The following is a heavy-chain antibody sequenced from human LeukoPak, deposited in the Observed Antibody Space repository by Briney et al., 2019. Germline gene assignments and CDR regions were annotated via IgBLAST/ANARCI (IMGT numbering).Heavy chain of an antibody. J-gene: IGHJ4*02. CDR1: GFAFSSYE. Sequence: GGALRLSFAASGFAFSSYEMNWGRRAPGKGVEGGWYIISSGSTIYYSESVKGGVTISRDNAKNSLYLQMNSLRAEDTAVYYCARGHSCSGGSCFFDYWGQGTLVTVSS. CDR3: ARGHSCSGGSCFFDY. CDR2: IISSGSTI. V-gene: IGHV3-48*03. D-gene: IGHD2-15*01.